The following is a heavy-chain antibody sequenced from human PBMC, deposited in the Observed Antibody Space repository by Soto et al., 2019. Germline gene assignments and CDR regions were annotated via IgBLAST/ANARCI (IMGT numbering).Heavy chain of an antibody. CDR2: ISAYNGNT. CDR1: GYTFTSYG. D-gene: IGHD3-10*01. J-gene: IGHJ3*02. V-gene: IGHV1-18*01. Sequence: ASVKVSCKASGYTFTSYGISWVRQAPGQGLEWMGWISAYNGNTNYAQKLQGRVTMTTDTSTSTAYMELRSLRSDDTAVYYCARVRYYGSGSYSLPTSDAFDIWGQGTMVTVSS. CDR3: ARVRYYGSGSYSLPTSDAFDI.